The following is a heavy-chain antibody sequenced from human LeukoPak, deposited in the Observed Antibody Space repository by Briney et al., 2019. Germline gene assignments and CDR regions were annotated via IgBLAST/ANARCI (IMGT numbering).Heavy chain of an antibody. CDR3: ARGEIVVVVAATPNYYYYMDV. D-gene: IGHD2-15*01. CDR1: GGSFSGYY. J-gene: IGHJ6*03. CDR2: INHSGST. V-gene: IGHV4-34*01. Sequence: PSETLSLTCAVYGGSFSGYYWSWIRQPPGKGLEWIGEINHSGSTNYNPSLKSRVTISVDTSKNQFSLKLSSMTAADTAVYYCARGEIVVVVAATPNYYYYMDVWGKGTTVTVSS.